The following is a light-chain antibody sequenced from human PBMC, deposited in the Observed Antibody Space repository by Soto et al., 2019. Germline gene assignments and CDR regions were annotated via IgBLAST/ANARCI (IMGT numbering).Light chain of an antibody. CDR1: QGITGY. CDR2: SAF. Sequence: DIQLTQSPSSLSASVGDRIIITCRVSQGITGYLNWYRQKPGKVPKLLIYSAFSVQSGVPSRFSGSGSGTDFTLSFSSLHSEDVATSYGQRTYNAPFGQGTRLDIQ. CDR3: QRTYNAP. V-gene: IGKV1-27*01. J-gene: IGKJ5*01.